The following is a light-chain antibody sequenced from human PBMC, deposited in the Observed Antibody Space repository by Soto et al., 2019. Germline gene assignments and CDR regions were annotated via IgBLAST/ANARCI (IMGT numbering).Light chain of an antibody. CDR1: QSVSSN. CDR2: GAS. Sequence: EIVMTQSPATLSVSPGERATLSCRASQSVSSNLAWYQQKPGQAPRLLIYGASTRATGIPARFSGSGSGRGFTLTISSLQSEDFAVYYCQQYNNWPRTFGQGTKLEIK. CDR3: QQYNNWPRT. J-gene: IGKJ2*01. V-gene: IGKV3-15*01.